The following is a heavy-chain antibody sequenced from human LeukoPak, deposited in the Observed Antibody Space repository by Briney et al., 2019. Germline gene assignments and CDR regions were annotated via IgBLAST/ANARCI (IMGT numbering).Heavy chain of an antibody. J-gene: IGHJ4*02. CDR1: GGSVNDYY. D-gene: IGHD3-10*01. CDR3: ARGGRSSGSYFYFDY. CDR2: IYYSGST. Sequence: SETLSLTCTVSGGSVNDYYWNWIRQPPGKGLEWIGYIYYSGSTDYNPSLKSRVTISVDTSKNQFSLKLSSVTAADTAVYYCARGGRSSGSYFYFDYWGQGTLVTVSS. V-gene: IGHV4-59*08.